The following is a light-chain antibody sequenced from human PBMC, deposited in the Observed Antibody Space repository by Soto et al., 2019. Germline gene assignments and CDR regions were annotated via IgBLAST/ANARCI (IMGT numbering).Light chain of an antibody. CDR2: DAS. V-gene: IGKV3-11*01. J-gene: IGKJ4*01. CDR1: QSINNY. CDR3: HNRGIWPPGSP. Sequence: EIVLTQSPVTLSLSPGERATLSCRASQSINNYLAWYQQKPGQPPRLLIYDASNRATAIPVRFSGSGSGTDFTLTISSLWPEDSGVYYCHNRGIWPPGSPFSEGTKVEIK.